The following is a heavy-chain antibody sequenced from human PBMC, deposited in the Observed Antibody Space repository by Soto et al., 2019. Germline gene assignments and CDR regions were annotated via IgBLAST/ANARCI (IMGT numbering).Heavy chain of an antibody. CDR2: INHSGNT. V-gene: IGHV4-34*01. CDR1: GGSFNAYY. Sequence: PWETLSLTCAVYGGSFNAYYWSWIRQPPGKGLEWIGEINHSGNTHYNSALKSRVTISVDTSKNQFSLNLTSATAAGTAVYYCARVVVGPTNWFDPWGQGTLVTVSS. J-gene: IGHJ5*02. CDR3: ARVVVGPTNWFDP. D-gene: IGHD2-21*01.